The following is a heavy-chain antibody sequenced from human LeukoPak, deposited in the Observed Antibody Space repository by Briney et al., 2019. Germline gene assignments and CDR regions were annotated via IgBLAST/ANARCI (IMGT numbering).Heavy chain of an antibody. CDR2: IYTSGST. D-gene: IGHD1-26*01. CDR1: GGSISSGSYY. V-gene: IGHV4-61*02. J-gene: IGHJ3*02. Sequence: SQTLSLTCTVSGGSISSGSYYWSWIRQPAGKGLEWIGRIYTSGSTNYNPSLKSRVTISVDTSKNQFSLKLSSVTAADTAVYYCARALVGAYAFDIWGQGTMVTVSS. CDR3: ARALVGAYAFDI.